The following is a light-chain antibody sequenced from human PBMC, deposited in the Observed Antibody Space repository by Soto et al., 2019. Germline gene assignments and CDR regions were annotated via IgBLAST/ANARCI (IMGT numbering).Light chain of an antibody. V-gene: IGLV2-8*01. J-gene: IGLJ2*01. Sequence: QSALTQPPSASVSPGQSVTISCTGTSNDIGFYNYVSWYLQYPGEAPKLMIYEVTKRPSGVPARFSGSKSGNTASLTVSGLQAEDEGNYYCSSYGGSNNIIFGGGTKLTVL. CDR1: SNDIGFYNY. CDR3: SSYGGSNNII. CDR2: EVT.